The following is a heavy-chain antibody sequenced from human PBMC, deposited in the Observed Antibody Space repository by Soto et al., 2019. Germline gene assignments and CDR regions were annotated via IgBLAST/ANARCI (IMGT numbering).Heavy chain of an antibody. D-gene: IGHD2-15*01. CDR1: GFTFSSYG. Sequence: PGGSLRLSCAASGFTFSSYGMHWVRQAPGKGLEWVAVIWYDGSNKYYADSVKGRFTISRDNSKNTLYLQMNSLRAEDTAVYYCARDFCRGPGSGGSCYSGGAFDIWGQGTMVTVSS. J-gene: IGHJ3*02. V-gene: IGHV3-33*01. CDR2: IWYDGSNK. CDR3: ARDFCRGPGSGGSCYSGGAFDI.